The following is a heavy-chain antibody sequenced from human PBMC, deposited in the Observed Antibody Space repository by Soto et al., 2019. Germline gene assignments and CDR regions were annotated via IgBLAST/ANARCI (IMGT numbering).Heavy chain of an antibody. CDR1: GFTFDDYA. CDR2: ISWNSGSI. J-gene: IGHJ4*02. D-gene: IGHD2-15*01. V-gene: IGHV3-9*01. CDR3: AKDMGYCSGGSCSYPY. Sequence: GGSLRLSCAASGFTFDDYAMHWVRQAPGKGLEWVSGISWNSGSIGYADSVKGRFTISRDNAKNSLYLQMNSLRAEDTALYYCAKDMGYCSGGSCSYPYWGQGTLVTVSS.